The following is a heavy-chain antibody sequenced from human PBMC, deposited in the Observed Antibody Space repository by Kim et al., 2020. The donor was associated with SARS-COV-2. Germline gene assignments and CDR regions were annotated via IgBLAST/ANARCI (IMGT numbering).Heavy chain of an antibody. CDR1: GYTFTSYA. CDR2: INAGNGNT. V-gene: IGHV1-3*01. Sequence: ASVKVSCKASGYTFTSYAMHWVRQAPGQRLEWMGWINAGNGNTKYSQKFQGRVTITRDTSASTAYMELSSLRSEDTAVYYCAILRRDDLVYFDYWGQGTLVTVCS. CDR3: AILRRDDLVYFDY. J-gene: IGHJ4*02. D-gene: IGHD3-16*02.